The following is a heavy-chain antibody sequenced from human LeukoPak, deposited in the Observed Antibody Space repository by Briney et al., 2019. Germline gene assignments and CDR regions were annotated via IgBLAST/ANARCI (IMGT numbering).Heavy chain of an antibody. CDR3: ARGHSSGWASPFDY. D-gene: IGHD6-19*01. CDR1: GFTFSSYS. J-gene: IGHJ4*02. CDR2: IWYDGSNK. V-gene: IGHV3-33*08. Sequence: PGGSLRLSCAASGFTFSSYSMNWVRQAPGKGLEWVAVIWYDGSNKYYADSVKGRFTISRDNSKNTLYLQMNSLRAEDTAVYYCARGHSSGWASPFDYWGQGTLVTVSS.